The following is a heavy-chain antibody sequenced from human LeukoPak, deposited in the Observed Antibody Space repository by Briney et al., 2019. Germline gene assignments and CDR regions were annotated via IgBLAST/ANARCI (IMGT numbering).Heavy chain of an antibody. CDR3: AREGDSGYDHNWFDP. CDR2: INSDGSST. J-gene: IGHJ5*02. CDR1: GFTFSSYW. V-gene: IGHV3-74*01. D-gene: IGHD5-12*01. Sequence: GGSLRLSCAASGFTFSSYWMRWVRQAPGKGLVWVSRINSDGSSTSYADSVKGRFTISRDNAKNTLYLQMNSLRAEDTAVYYCAREGDSGYDHNWFDPWGQGTLVTVSS.